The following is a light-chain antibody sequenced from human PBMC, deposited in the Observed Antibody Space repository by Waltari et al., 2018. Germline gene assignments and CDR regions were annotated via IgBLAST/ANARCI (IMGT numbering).Light chain of an antibody. CDR1: SGPVSTGPN. V-gene: IGLV8-61*01. CDR3: VLYMGSGIWV. Sequence: QTVVTQEPSFSVSPGGTVTLPCGLRSGPVSTGPNPSWHQQTPGQAPRTLIYSTNTRSSGVPDRFSGSILGNKAALTITGAQADDESDYYCVLYMGSGIWVFGGGTKLTVL. J-gene: IGLJ3*02. CDR2: STN.